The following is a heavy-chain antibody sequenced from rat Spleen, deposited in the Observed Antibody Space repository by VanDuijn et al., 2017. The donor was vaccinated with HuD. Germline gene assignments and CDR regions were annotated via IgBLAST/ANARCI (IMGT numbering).Heavy chain of an antibody. V-gene: IGHV5-19*01. D-gene: IGHD1-2*01. J-gene: IGHJ2*01. CDR3: ARRLYDYFDY. CDR1: GFTFSNYG. Sequence: EVQLVESGGGLVQPGRSLKLSCAASGFTFSNYGMHWIRQAPTKGLEWVASISTYGGNTYYRDSVKGRFTISRDNAKSTLYLQMDSLRSEDTATYYCARRLYDYFDYWGQGVMVTVSS. CDR2: ISTYGGNT.